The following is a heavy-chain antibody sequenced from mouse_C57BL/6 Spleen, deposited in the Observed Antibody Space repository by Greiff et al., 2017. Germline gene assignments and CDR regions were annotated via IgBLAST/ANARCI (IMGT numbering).Heavy chain of an antibody. Sequence: EVKLVESGGGLVKPGGSLKLSCAASGFTFSDYGMHWVRQAPEKGLEWVAYISSGSSTIYYADTVKGRFTISRDHAKNTLFLQMTSLRSEDTAMYYCARATAGSWFAYWGQGTLVTVSA. CDR1: GFTFSDYG. CDR3: ARATAGSWFAY. CDR2: ISSGSSTI. V-gene: IGHV5-17*01. J-gene: IGHJ3*01. D-gene: IGHD3-2*01.